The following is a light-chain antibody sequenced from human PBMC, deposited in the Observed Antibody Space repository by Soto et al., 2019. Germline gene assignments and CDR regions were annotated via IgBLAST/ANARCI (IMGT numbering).Light chain of an antibody. CDR3: QQYNNWPPTWT. Sequence: IVMTQSPATLSVSPGERATLSCRASQSVSSNLACYQQKPGQAPRLLIYGASTRATGIPARFSGSGSGTEFTLTISSLQSEDFAVYYCQQYNNWPPTWTFGQGTKVEIK. CDR2: GAS. J-gene: IGKJ1*01. CDR1: QSVSSN. V-gene: IGKV3-15*01.